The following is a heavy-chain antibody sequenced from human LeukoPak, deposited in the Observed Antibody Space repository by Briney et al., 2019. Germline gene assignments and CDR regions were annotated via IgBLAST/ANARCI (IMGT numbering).Heavy chain of an antibody. CDR1: GFTLSDYY. J-gene: IGHJ4*02. V-gene: IGHV3-11*01. CDR2: ISSTGNTI. D-gene: IGHD2-2*02. Sequence: GGSLRLSCAASGFTLSDYYMSWIRQAPGKGLEWVSYISSTGNTIYYAGSVKGRFTISRDNAKNSLFLQMNSLRDEDTAVYFCARGARPCGGSSCYRLADYWGQGTLVTVSS. CDR3: ARGARPCGGSSCYRLADY.